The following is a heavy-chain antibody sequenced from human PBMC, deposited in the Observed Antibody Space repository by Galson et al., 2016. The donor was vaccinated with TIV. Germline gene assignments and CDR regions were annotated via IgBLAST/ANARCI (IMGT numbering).Heavy chain of an antibody. CDR1: GFTFDFYA. D-gene: IGHD2-21*01. CDR3: AKRKNYGGDAFED. J-gene: IGHJ3*01. Sequence: SLRLSCAASGFTFDFYAMSWVRQAPGQGLEWVSGISGSGGITYFADSVKGRFTISRDNSRNTLSLQMHSLRVEDTAVYYCAKRKNYGGDAFEDWGQGTLVTVSS. V-gene: IGHV3-23*01. CDR2: ISGSGGIT.